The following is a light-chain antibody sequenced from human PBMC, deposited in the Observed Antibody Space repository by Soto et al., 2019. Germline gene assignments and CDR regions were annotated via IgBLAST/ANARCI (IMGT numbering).Light chain of an antibody. CDR1: QSVSSNY. V-gene: IGKV3-20*01. CDR3: QQYGSSPPT. J-gene: IGKJ2*01. CDR2: GAS. Sequence: EIVLTQSPGTLSLSPGERATLSCRASQSVSSNYLAWYQQKPGQAPRLLIYGASSRATGIPDKFIGSGSGTDFTLTVSRLEPEDFAVFYCQQYGSSPPTFGQGTNLEIK.